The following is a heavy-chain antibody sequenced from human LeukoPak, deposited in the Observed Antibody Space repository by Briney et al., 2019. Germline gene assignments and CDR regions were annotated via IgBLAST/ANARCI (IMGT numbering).Heavy chain of an antibody. V-gene: IGHV4-59*03. Sequence: SETLSLTCTVSRASISIYSWSWIRQPPGQGLEWLGYIYYSGGPNYDPSLKNRVTMSVDTSRNQFSLRVNSVTAADTAVYYCAKSNRYCDTASCYEAFDIWGQGTMVTVSS. CDR3: AKSNRYCDTASCYEAFDI. CDR2: IYYSGGP. CDR1: RASISIYS. J-gene: IGHJ3*02. D-gene: IGHD2-2*01.